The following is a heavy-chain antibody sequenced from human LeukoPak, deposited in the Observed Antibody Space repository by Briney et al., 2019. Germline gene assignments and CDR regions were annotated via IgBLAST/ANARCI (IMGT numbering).Heavy chain of an antibody. J-gene: IGHJ6*02. CDR1: GFTFSSYG. D-gene: IGHD5-18*01. CDR2: ISGSGGST. V-gene: IGHV3-23*01. Sequence: GGSLRLSCAASGFTFSSYGMSWVCQAPGKGLEWVSAISGSGGSTYYADSVKGRFTISRDNSKNTLYLQMNSLRAEDTAVYYCAKYGLGSGIQVWGDFGMDVRGQGTTVTVSS. CDR3: AKYGLGSGIQVWGDFGMDV.